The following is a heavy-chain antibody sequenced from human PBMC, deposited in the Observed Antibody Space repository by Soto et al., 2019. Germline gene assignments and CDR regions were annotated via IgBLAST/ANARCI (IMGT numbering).Heavy chain of an antibody. CDR1: GFTFRSYW. V-gene: IGHV3-21*01. D-gene: IGHD1-26*01. CDR2: IGTSGSYI. CDR3: ARGSAFIGLDY. Sequence: GGSLRLSCVASGFTFRSYWMHWVRQAPGKGLVWVSSIGTSGSYIYDTDSVKGRFTISRDNTKDSLYLQMNSLRAEDTAIYYCARGSAFIGLDYWGQGTPVTVSS. J-gene: IGHJ4*02.